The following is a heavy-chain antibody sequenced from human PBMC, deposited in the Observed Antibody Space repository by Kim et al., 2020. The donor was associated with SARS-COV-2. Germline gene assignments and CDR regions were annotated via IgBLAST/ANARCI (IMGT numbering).Heavy chain of an antibody. Sequence: GGSLRLSCGASGFTVNNFAMSWVRQAPGKGLEWVSTDPGGGGRTFYADSVKGRFTISRDNSKNTVFLQMNSVRAEDTAVYYCAKAQPLGSGWYVFEDGGQGTLVTVFS. D-gene: IGHD6-19*01. CDR3: AKAQPLGSGWYVFED. J-gene: IGHJ4*02. V-gene: IGHV3-23*01. CDR2: DPGGGGRT. CDR1: GFTVNNFA.